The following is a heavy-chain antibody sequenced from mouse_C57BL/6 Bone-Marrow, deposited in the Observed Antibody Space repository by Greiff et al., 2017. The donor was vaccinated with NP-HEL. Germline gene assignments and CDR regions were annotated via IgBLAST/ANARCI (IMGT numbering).Heavy chain of an antibody. CDR2: ISSGSSTI. D-gene: IGHD2-3*01. CDR1: GFTFGDYG. CDR3: ARRYDFAY. V-gene: IGHV5-17*01. J-gene: IGHJ3*01. Sequence: EVKLMESGGGLVKPGGSLKLSCAASGFTFGDYGMHWVRQAPEKGLEWVAYISSGSSTIYYADTVKGRFTISRDNAKNTLFLQMTSLRSEDTAMYYCARRYDFAYWGQGTLSLSLQ.